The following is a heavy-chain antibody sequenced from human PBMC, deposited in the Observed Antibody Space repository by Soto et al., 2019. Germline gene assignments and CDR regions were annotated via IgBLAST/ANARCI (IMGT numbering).Heavy chain of an antibody. CDR3: ACLRGKRGSPIDY. J-gene: IGHJ4*02. D-gene: IGHD2-15*01. V-gene: IGHV4-59*01. CDR2: ISYSGNT. Sequence: SETLSLTCIISGDSTINYYWSWIRQSPRKGLEWIGYISYSGNTNYNPSLKSRVTISVDTSKGQLSLKVTSVTAADTAMYYCACLRGKRGSPIDYWGQGTQVTSPQ. CDR1: GDSTINYY.